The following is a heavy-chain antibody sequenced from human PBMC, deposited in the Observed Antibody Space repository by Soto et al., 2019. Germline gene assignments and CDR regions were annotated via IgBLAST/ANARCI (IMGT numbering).Heavy chain of an antibody. CDR3: ARDLWGYCGDDCYPLDV. CDR2: IYYSGST. J-gene: IGHJ6*02. CDR1: GGSTSSGGYY. V-gene: IGHV4-31*03. Sequence: PSETLSLTCTVSGGSTSSGGYYWSWIRQHPGKGLEWIGYIYYSGSTSYNPSLKSRVTISVDTSKNQFSLKLNSVTAADTAVYYCARDLWGYCGDDCYPLDVWGQGTTVTVSS. D-gene: IGHD2-21*02.